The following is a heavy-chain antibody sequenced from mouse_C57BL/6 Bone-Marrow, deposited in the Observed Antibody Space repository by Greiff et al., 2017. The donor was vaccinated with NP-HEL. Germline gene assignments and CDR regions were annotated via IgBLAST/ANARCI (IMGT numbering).Heavy chain of an antibody. CDR1: GYTFTDYY. CDR2: IYPGGGNT. Sequence: QVQLKESGAELVRPGASVKLSCKASGYTFTDYYINWVKQRPGQGLEWIARIYPGGGNTYYNEKFKGKATLTAEKSSSTAYMQLSSLTSEDSAVYFCARGGNSWFAYWGQGTLVTVSA. CDR3: ARGGNSWFAY. J-gene: IGHJ3*01. V-gene: IGHV1-76*01. D-gene: IGHD2-1*01.